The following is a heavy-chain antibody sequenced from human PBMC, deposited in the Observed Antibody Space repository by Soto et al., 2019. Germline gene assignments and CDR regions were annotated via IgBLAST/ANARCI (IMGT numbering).Heavy chain of an antibody. D-gene: IGHD3-16*01. CDR2: ISVSGGST. J-gene: IGHJ4*02. CDR1: GFTFSSYA. CDR3: ASNTRYDPPDY. V-gene: IGHV3-23*01. Sequence: EVQLLESGGGLVQPGGSLRLSCADSGFTFSSYAMSWVRQAPGKGLAWVSGISVSGGSTYYADSVKSRFTISRDNSKNTLYLQMNSLRAEDTAVYYCASNTRYDPPDYWGQGTLVTVSS.